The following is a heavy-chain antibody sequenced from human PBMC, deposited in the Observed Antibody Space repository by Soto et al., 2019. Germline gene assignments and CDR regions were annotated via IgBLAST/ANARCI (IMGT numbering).Heavy chain of an antibody. D-gene: IGHD3-9*01. CDR3: AKSPYYDILTGYPIDY. V-gene: IGHV3-9*01. J-gene: IGHJ4*02. CDR2: ISWNSGSI. CDR1: GFTFDDYA. Sequence: EVQLVESGGGLVQPGRSLRLSCAASGFTFDDYAMHWVRQAPGKGLEWVSGISWNSGSIGYADSVKGRFTISRDNAKNSLYLQMNGLRAEDTALYYCAKSPYYDILTGYPIDYWGQGTLVTVSS.